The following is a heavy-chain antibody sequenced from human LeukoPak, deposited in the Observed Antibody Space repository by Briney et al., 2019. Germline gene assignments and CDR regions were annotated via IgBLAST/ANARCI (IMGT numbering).Heavy chain of an antibody. D-gene: IGHD2-2*01. Sequence: PGGSLRLSCAASGFTFSDYYMSWIRQAPGKGLEWVSYISSSGSKIYYADSVKGRFTISRDNAKNSLYLQMNSLRVEDTAVYYCANFYCTTTSCPSDYWGQGTLVTVSS. V-gene: IGHV3-11*04. J-gene: IGHJ4*02. CDR3: ANFYCTTTSCPSDY. CDR2: ISSSGSKI. CDR1: GFTFSDYY.